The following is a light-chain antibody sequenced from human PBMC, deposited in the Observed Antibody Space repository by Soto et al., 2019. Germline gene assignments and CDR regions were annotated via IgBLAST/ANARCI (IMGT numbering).Light chain of an antibody. Sequence: EIVLTQSPATLSLSPGERDTLSCRASQSVSSYLAWYQQKPGQAPRLLISDASNRATGIPARFSGSGSGTDFTLTISSLEPEDFAVYYCQQRSNWPPWTFGQGTKVEIK. CDR2: DAS. CDR3: QQRSNWPPWT. V-gene: IGKV3-11*01. J-gene: IGKJ1*01. CDR1: QSVSSY.